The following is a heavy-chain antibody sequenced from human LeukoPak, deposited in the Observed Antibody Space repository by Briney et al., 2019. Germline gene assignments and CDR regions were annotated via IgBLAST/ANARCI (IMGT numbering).Heavy chain of an antibody. Sequence: GGSLRLSCSVSGFTFISYAMHWVRQAPGKGLEYVSGIGSDGGSTYYADSVKGRFTISRDNSKNTLYLQMSSLRAEDTAVYYCVKGFCSSPSCAFDYWGQGTLVTVSS. J-gene: IGHJ4*02. V-gene: IGHV3-64D*06. CDR2: IGSDGGST. CDR3: VKGFCSSPSCAFDY. D-gene: IGHD2-2*01. CDR1: GFTFISYA.